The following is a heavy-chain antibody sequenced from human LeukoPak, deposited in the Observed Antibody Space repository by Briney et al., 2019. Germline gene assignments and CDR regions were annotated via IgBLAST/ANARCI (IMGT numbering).Heavy chain of an antibody. CDR2: ISSSSSYI. Sequence: GSLRLSCAASGFTFSSYSMNWVRQAPGKGLEWVSSISSSSSYIYYADSVKGRFNISRDNAKNSLYLQMNSLRAEDTAVYYCARGSSWGDFDYWGQGTLVTVSS. CDR3: ARGSSWGDFDY. D-gene: IGHD6-13*01. J-gene: IGHJ4*02. V-gene: IGHV3-21*01. CDR1: GFTFSSYS.